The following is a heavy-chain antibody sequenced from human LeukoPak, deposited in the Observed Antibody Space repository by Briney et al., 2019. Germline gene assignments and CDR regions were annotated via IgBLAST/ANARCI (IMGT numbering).Heavy chain of an antibody. Sequence: GGSLRLSCAASGFTIRNYAMSWVRQAPGKGLEWVSAISSDGGSTYYADSVKGRFTISRDNSKNTLYLQMNSLRAEDTAIYYCANGDIVATSPHFDYWGQGTLVTVSS. CDR2: ISSDGGST. D-gene: IGHD5-12*01. V-gene: IGHV3-23*01. CDR3: ANGDIVATSPHFDY. J-gene: IGHJ4*02. CDR1: GFTIRNYA.